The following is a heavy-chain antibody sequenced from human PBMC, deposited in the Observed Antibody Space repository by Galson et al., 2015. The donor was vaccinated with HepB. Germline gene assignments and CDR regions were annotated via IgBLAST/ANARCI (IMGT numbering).Heavy chain of an antibody. CDR1: GYTFTSYY. V-gene: IGHV1-46*01. CDR3: ARGRRGCSGGSCYPPGTQPYGMDV. Sequence: SVKVSCKASGYTFTSYYMHWVRRAPGQGLEWMGIINPSGGSTSYAQKFQGRVTMTRDTSTSTVYMELSSLRSEDTAVYYCARGRRGCSGGSCYPPGTQPYGMDVWGQGTMVTVSS. J-gene: IGHJ6*02. CDR2: INPSGGST. D-gene: IGHD2-15*01.